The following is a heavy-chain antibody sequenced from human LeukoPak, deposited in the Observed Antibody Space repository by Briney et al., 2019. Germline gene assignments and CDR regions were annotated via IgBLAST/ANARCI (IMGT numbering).Heavy chain of an antibody. V-gene: IGHV3-7*01. Sequence: PGGSLRLSCAASGFTFSSYWMSWVRQAPGKGLEWVANIKQDGSEKYYVDSVKGRFTISRDNAKNSLYLQMNSLRAEDTAVYYCARERGRSRPYFDYWGQGTLVTVSS. CDR3: ARERGRSRPYFDY. D-gene: IGHD3-16*01. CDR2: IKQDGSEK. J-gene: IGHJ4*02. CDR1: GFTFSSYW.